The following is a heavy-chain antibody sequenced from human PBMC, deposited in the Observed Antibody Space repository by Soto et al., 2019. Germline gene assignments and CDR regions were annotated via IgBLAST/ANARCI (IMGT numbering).Heavy chain of an antibody. CDR1: GFSLSTSGVG. CDR2: IYWDDDK. V-gene: IGHV2-5*02. CDR3: ARDSSGYYGFDY. J-gene: IGHJ4*02. Sequence: QITLKESGPTLVKPTQTLTLTCTFSGFSLSTSGVGVGWIRQPPGKALEWLALIYWDDDKRYSPSLKSRLTIXKXXSKNQVVLTMTNMDPVDTATYYCARDSSGYYGFDYWGQGTLVTVSS. D-gene: IGHD3-22*01.